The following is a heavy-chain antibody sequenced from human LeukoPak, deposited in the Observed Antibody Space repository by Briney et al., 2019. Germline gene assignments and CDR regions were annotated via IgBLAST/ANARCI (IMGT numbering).Heavy chain of an antibody. CDR2: IKQDGSEK. CDR1: GFSFSYYW. CDR3: AREAVADYYFDY. Sequence: GGSLRLSCAASGFSFSYYWMSWVRQAPGKGLEWVANIKQDGSEKYYVDSVKGRFTISRDNAKNSLYLQMNSLRAEDTAVYYCAREAVADYYFDYWGQGTLVSVSS. D-gene: IGHD6-19*01. J-gene: IGHJ4*02. V-gene: IGHV3-7*01.